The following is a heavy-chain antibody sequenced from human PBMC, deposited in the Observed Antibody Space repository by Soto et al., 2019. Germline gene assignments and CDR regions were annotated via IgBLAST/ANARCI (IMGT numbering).Heavy chain of an antibody. D-gene: IGHD3-16*01. CDR1: GFPFSSYA. Sequence: GGSLRLSCVASGFPFSSYAMSWVRQTPWKGLEWVSGISGSGGRTYYADSVKGRFTISRDNSNNTLSLQMHILRVEDTAVYFCAKGGYYSLFDIWGQGTMVTVSS. J-gene: IGHJ3*02. CDR2: ISGSGGRT. CDR3: AKGGYYSLFDI. V-gene: IGHV3-23*01.